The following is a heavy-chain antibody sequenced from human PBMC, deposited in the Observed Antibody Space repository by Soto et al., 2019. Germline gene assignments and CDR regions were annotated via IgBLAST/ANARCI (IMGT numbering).Heavy chain of an antibody. CDR1: GYTFTSYA. D-gene: IGHD1-26*01. CDR3: ARFGGSTGYFDY. J-gene: IGHJ4*02. CDR2: INAGNGNT. Sequence: SVKVSCKASGYTFTSYAMHWVRQAPGQRLEWMGWINAGNGNTKYSQKFQGRVTITRDTSASTAYMELSSLRSEDTAVYYCARFGGSTGYFDYWGQGTLVTVSS. V-gene: IGHV1-3*01.